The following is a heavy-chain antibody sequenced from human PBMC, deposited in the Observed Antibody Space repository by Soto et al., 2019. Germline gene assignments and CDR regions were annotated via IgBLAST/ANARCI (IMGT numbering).Heavy chain of an antibody. CDR1: GYSFTSYW. CDR2: IDPSDSYT. Sequence: PGESLKISCKGSGYSFTSYWISWVRQMPGKGLEWMGRIDPSDSYTDYSPSFQGHVTISADKSISTAYLQWSSLKASDTAMYYCARLGMGYSAYGEERTLDYWGQGTLVTVSS. CDR3: ARLGMGYSAYGEERTLDY. J-gene: IGHJ4*02. V-gene: IGHV5-10-1*01. D-gene: IGHD5-12*01.